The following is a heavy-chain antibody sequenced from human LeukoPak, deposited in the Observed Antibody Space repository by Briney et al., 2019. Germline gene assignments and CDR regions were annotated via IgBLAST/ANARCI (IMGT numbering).Heavy chain of an antibody. CDR3: ATSRGDYSGYDFGWFDP. CDR2: IYSGGST. J-gene: IGHJ5*02. D-gene: IGHD5-12*01. Sequence: GGSLRLSCAASGFTFSNFAMSWVRQAPGKGLEWVSVIYSGGSTYYADSVKGRFTISRDNSKNTLYLQMNSLRAEDTAVYYCATSRGDYSGYDFGWFDPWGQGTLVTVSS. V-gene: IGHV3-53*01. CDR1: GFTFSNFA.